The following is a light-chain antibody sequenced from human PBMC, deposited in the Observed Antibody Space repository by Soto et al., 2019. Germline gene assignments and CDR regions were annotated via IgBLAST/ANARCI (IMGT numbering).Light chain of an antibody. CDR3: QQYGSVPLT. V-gene: IGKV3-20*01. Sequence: EIVLTQSPGTLSLSPGERATLSCRASQSVSTSYLAWHQQKPGQAPRLLIYGASSRATGIPDRFSGSGSGADFTLTISRLEPEDFAVYYCQQYGSVPLTFGGGTKVEIK. CDR1: QSVSTSY. J-gene: IGKJ4*01. CDR2: GAS.